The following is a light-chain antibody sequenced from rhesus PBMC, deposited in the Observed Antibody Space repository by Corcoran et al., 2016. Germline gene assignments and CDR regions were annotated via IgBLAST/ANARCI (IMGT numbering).Light chain of an antibody. V-gene: IGKV3-24*04. CDR1: QRGSSY. CDR3: LQSSHWPPYS. CDR2: GAS. Sequence: EIVMTQSPATLALSPGERATISCRASQRGSSYLAWYQQKQGTAPRLLIYGASSRGPGIPDRFSGSGSGPEVPLPISSLKPEDVAVYFCLQSSHWPPYSFVQGTKVEIK. J-gene: IGKJ2*01.